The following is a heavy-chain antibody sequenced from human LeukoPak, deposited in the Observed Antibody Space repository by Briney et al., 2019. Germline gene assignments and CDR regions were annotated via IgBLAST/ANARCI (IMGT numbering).Heavy chain of an antibody. V-gene: IGHV4-30-2*01. Sequence: SQTLSLTCAVSGGSISSGGYSWSWIRQPPGKGLEWIGYIYHSGSTYYNPSLKSRVTISVDRSKNQFSLKLSSVTAADTAVYYCARVSEGRQWLAREYFDYWGQGTLVTVSS. J-gene: IGHJ4*02. D-gene: IGHD6-19*01. CDR2: IYHSGST. CDR3: ARVSEGRQWLAREYFDY. CDR1: GGSISSGGYS.